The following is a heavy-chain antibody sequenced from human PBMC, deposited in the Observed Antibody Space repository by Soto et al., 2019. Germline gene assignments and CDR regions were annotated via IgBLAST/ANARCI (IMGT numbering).Heavy chain of an antibody. CDR1: GFPFSNYA. D-gene: IGHD1-26*01. CDR3: AKVGSFYVPRSPCDY. J-gene: IGHJ4*02. CDR2: ISVNSGFT. Sequence: WGSLRLSCAASGFPFSNYAMNWVRQAPGKGLEWVSGISVNSGFTYYTDSVKGRFTISRDNSKNTLFLQMNALRDEDTAIYYCAKVGSFYVPRSPCDYWGRGTLVIVSS. V-gene: IGHV3-23*01.